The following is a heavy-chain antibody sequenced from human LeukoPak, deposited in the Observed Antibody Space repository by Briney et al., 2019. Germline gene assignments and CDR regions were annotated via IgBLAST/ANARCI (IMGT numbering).Heavy chain of an antibody. CDR1: GYTFTDYY. CDR2: INPSGGSP. J-gene: IGHJ4*02. Sequence: GASVKVSCKTSGYTFTDYYVHWVRQAPGQGLEWMGIINPSGGSPSYAQKFQGRITVTSDLSTSTVYMALSSLRSEDTAVYYCAGGDPVYEWLDFWGQGTLVTVPS. D-gene: IGHD2-8*01. CDR3: AGGDPVYEWLDF. V-gene: IGHV1-46*01.